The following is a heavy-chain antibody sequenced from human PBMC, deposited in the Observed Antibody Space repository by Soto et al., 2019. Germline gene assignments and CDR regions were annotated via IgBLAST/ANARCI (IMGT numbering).Heavy chain of an antibody. D-gene: IGHD1-1*01. CDR3: AKQPRGNWFDA. CDR2: IRSKTDGGTT. J-gene: IGHJ5*02. CDR1: GFSFSNVW. Sequence: EVQLVESGGGLVKPGGSLRLSCVASGFSFSNVWMNWVRQAPGKGLEWVGRIRSKTDGGTTEYTAPVKGRFTISRDDSKNTLYLEMNSLKTEYTALYYCAKQPRGNWFDAWGQGTLVTVSS. V-gene: IGHV3-15*07.